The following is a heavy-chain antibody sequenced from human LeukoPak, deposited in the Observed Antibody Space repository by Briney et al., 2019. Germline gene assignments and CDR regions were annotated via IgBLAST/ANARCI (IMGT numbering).Heavy chain of an antibody. Sequence: PGGSLRLSCAASGFTFSSYAMSWVRQAPGKGLEWVSAISGCGGSTYYADSVKGRFTISRDNSKNTLYLQMNSLRAEDTAVYYCAQVGLVATRVGDSWGQGTLVTVSS. CDR3: AQVGLVATRVGDS. D-gene: IGHD5-12*01. CDR2: ISGCGGST. J-gene: IGHJ4*02. V-gene: IGHV3-23*01. CDR1: GFTFSSYA.